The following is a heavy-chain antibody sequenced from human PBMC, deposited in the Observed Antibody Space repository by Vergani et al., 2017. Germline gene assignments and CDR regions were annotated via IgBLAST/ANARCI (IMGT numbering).Heavy chain of an antibody. J-gene: IGHJ4*02. CDR3: VKTARPGLFDD. V-gene: IGHV3-64D*06. D-gene: IGHD6-6*01. Sequence: EVQLVESGGGLVQPGGSLRLSCSACGFTFSSYAMHWVRQAPGKGLEYGSAISSNGGSTYSADSVKGRFTIDKDNSKNTRYLQMSSLRAEDTAVYYCVKTARPGLFDDWGQGTLVTVSS. CDR1: GFTFSSYA. CDR2: ISSNGGST.